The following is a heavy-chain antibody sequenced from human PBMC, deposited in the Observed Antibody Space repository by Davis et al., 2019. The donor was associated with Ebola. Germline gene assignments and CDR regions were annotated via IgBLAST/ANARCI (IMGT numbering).Heavy chain of an antibody. Sequence: PGGSLRLSCAASGFTFSSYGMHWVRQAPGKGLEWVAFIRYDGSNKYYADSVKGRFTISRDNSKNTLYLQMNSLRAEDTAVYYCAVFLRGYIYGSYFDYWGQGTLVTVSS. CDR1: GFTFSSYG. V-gene: IGHV3-30*02. CDR2: IRYDGSNK. J-gene: IGHJ4*02. CDR3: AVFLRGYIYGSYFDY. D-gene: IGHD5-18*01.